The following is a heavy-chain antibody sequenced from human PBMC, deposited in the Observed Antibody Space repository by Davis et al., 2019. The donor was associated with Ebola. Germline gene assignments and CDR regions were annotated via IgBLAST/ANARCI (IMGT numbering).Heavy chain of an antibody. Sequence: MPGGSLRLSCTVSGGSISSYYWSWIRQPPGKGLEWIGYIYYSGSTNYNPSLKSRVTISVDTSKNQFSLKLSSVTAADTAVYYCARLGLGDAFDIWGQGTMVTVSS. J-gene: IGHJ3*02. CDR1: GGSISSYY. V-gene: IGHV4-59*08. D-gene: IGHD5/OR15-5a*01. CDR3: ARLGLGDAFDI. CDR2: IYYSGST.